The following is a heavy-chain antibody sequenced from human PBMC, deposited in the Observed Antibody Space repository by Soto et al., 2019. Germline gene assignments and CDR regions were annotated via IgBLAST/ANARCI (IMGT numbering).Heavy chain of an antibody. V-gene: IGHV1-2*02. J-gene: IGHJ4*02. CDR3: ARGGRSSLDY. CDR1: GYTFTGYY. CDR2: INPNSGGT. D-gene: IGHD6-6*01. Sequence: QVQLVQSGAEVKKPGASVKVSCKASGYTFTGYYMHWVRQAPGQGPEWMGWINPNSGGTTYAQKFQGRVTVTRETSISTAYMELSSMRSDETAVYYCARGGRSSLDYWGQGPLVTVSS.